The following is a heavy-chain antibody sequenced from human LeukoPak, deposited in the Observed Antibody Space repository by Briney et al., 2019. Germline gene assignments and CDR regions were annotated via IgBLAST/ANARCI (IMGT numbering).Heavy chain of an antibody. CDR2: IKQDGSEK. CDR3: ARVETPPYSGCYMDV. CDR1: GFTFSSYW. D-gene: IGHD2-15*01. Sequence: GGSLRLSCAASGFTFSSYWMSWVRQAPGKGLEWVANIKQDGSEKYYVDSVKGRFTISRDNAKNSLYLQMNSLRAEDTAVYYCARVETPPYSGCYMDVWGKGTTVTVSS. J-gene: IGHJ6*03. V-gene: IGHV3-7*01.